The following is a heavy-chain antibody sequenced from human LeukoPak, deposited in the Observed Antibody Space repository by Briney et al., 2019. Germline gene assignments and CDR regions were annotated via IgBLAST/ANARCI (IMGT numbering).Heavy chain of an antibody. CDR1: GFTFSSNS. V-gene: IGHV3-21*01. CDR2: ISSTSSNT. CDR3: LRGLGRSGLERQRAFDI. Sequence: PGGSLRLSCAASGFTFSSNSMNWVRQVPGKGLEWVSSISSTSSNTYYADSVKGRFTISRDNAKNSLYLQMNSLRAEDTAVYYCLRGLGRSGLERQRAFDIWGQGTMDTVSS. J-gene: IGHJ3*02. D-gene: IGHD7-27*01.